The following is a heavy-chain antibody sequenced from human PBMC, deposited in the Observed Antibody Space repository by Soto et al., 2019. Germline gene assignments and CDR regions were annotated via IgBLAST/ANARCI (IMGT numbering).Heavy chain of an antibody. CDR1: GGSISSGGYS. J-gene: IGHJ5*02. V-gene: IGHV4-30-2*01. Sequence: QLQLQESGSGLVKPSQTLSLTCAVSGGSISSGGYSWSWIRQPPGKGLEWIGYIYHSGSTYYNPSLKSRVTISVDRSKNQFSLKLSSVTAADTAVYYCARVGIAAARRWFDPWGQGNLVTVSS. CDR2: IYHSGST. D-gene: IGHD6-13*01. CDR3: ARVGIAAARRWFDP.